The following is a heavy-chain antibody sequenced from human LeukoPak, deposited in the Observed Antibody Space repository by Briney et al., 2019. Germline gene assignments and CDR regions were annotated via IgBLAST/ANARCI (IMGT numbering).Heavy chain of an antibody. CDR1: GFTFSSYS. Sequence: GGSLRLSCAASGFTFSSYSMNWVRQAPGKGLEWVSSISSSSSYIYYADSVKGRFTISRDNAKNSLYLQMNSLRAEDTAVYYCAKSPLGSGSFPPAHFDYWGQGTLVTVSS. CDR2: ISSSSSYI. V-gene: IGHV3-21*01. CDR3: AKSPLGSGSFPPAHFDY. D-gene: IGHD3-10*01. J-gene: IGHJ4*02.